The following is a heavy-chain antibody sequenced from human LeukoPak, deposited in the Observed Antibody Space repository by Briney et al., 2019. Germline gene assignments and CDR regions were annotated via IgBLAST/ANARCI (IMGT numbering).Heavy chain of an antibody. Sequence: GGSLRLSCAASGFTFSIYAMSWVRQAPGKGLEWVSAISGSGGSTYYADSVKDRFTISRDNSKNMLYLQMNSLSAEDTAIYYCVRTKDTSGPTFDYWGQGTLVTVSS. V-gene: IGHV3-23*01. J-gene: IGHJ4*02. CDR2: ISGSGGST. CDR1: GFTFSIYA. CDR3: VRTKDTSGPTFDY. D-gene: IGHD1-7*01.